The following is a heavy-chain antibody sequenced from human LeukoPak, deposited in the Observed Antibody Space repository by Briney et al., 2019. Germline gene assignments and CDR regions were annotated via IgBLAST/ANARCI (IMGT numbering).Heavy chain of an antibody. CDR3: ATEERILWFGEFTYYYFMDV. D-gene: IGHD3-10*01. CDR1: GGTFSSYS. CDR2: IIPTFGTA. J-gene: IGHJ6*03. Sequence: ASVKVSRKASGGTFSSYSISWVRQAPGQGLEWMGGIIPTFGTANYAQNFQGRVTITADVSTSTAYMELSSLRSEDTAVYYCATEERILWFGEFTYYYFMDVWGTGTTVTISS. V-gene: IGHV1-69*13.